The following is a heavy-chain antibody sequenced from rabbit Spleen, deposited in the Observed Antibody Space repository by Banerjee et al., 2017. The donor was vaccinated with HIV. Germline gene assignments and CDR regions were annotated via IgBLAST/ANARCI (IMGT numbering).Heavy chain of an antibody. CDR3: ARDTSSSFSSYGMDL. V-gene: IGHV1S45*01. CDR2: IDAGSSDFT. J-gene: IGHJ6*01. D-gene: IGHD1-1*01. CDR1: GVSFSVSSY. Sequence: QQQLEESGGGLVKPGGTLTLTCTASGVSFSVSSYMCWVRQAPGKGLEWIACIDAGSSDFTYFASWAKGRFTISKTSSTTVTLQMTSLTAADTATYFCARDTSSSFSSYGMDLWGQGTLVTVS.